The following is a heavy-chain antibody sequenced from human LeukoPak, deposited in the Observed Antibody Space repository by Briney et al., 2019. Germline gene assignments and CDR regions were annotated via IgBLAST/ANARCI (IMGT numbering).Heavy chain of an antibody. Sequence: GGSLRLSCAASGFTFSGSAMHWVRQASGKGLEWVGRIRSKANSYATAYAASVKGRFTISRDDSKNTAYLQMNSLKTEDTAVYYCTRPGEGWPHFDYWGQGTLVTVSS. CDR3: TRPGEGWPHFDY. V-gene: IGHV3-73*01. J-gene: IGHJ4*02. CDR2: IRSKANSYAT. D-gene: IGHD4-17*01. CDR1: GFTFSGSA.